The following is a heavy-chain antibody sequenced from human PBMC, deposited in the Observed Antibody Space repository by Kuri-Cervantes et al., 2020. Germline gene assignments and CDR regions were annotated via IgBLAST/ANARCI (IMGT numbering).Heavy chain of an antibody. J-gene: IGHJ4*02. CDR2: IWYDGSNK. CDR1: GFTFSSYG. CDR3: AREKGGIVVVPAAISY. V-gene: IGHV3-33*01. D-gene: IGHD2-2*02. Sequence: GESLKISCAASGFTFSSYGMHWVRQAPGKGLEWVAVIWYDGSNKYYADSVKGRFTISRDNSKNTLYLQMNSLRAEDTAVYYCAREKGGIVVVPAAISYWGQGTLVTVSS.